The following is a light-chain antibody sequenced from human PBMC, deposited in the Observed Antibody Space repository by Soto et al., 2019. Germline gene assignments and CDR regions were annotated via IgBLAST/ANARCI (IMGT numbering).Light chain of an antibody. CDR1: QSVSSDY. CDR2: GVS. J-gene: IGKJ5*01. V-gene: IGKV3-20*01. CDR3: QQYGSSPWT. Sequence: EIVLTQSPGTLSLSPGERATLSCRASQSVSSDYLAWYQQKPGQAPRLLIYGVSSRATGIPDRFSGSGSGTDFTLSISRLEPEDFAVYYCQQYGSSPWTFGQGTRLEIK.